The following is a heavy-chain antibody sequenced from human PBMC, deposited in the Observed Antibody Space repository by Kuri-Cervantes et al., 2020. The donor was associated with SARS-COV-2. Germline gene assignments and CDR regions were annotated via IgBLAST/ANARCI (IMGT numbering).Heavy chain of an antibody. D-gene: IGHD3-16*01. CDR3: ARGNTVWERYASGMDL. V-gene: IGHV3-30*03. Sequence: GESLKISCTASGFTFRGYSMHWVRQAPAKGLEWVSLTSFDGAYKYYGDSVKGRFTISRDNSRSTLYLQMSSLRTEDTAVYFCARGNTVWERYASGMDLWGPGTTVTVSS. J-gene: IGHJ6*02. CDR2: TSFDGAYK. CDR1: GFTFRGYS.